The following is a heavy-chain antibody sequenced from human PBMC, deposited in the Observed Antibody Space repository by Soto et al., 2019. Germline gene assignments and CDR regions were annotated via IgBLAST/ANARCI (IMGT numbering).Heavy chain of an antibody. CDR2: ISYDGSNK. Sequence: GGSLRLSCAASGFTFSSYAMHWVRQAPGKGLEWVAVISYDGSNKYYADSVKGRFTISRDNSKNTLYLQMNSLRAEDTAVYYCASQYAYRGTDAFDIWGQGTMVAVSS. V-gene: IGHV3-30-3*01. D-gene: IGHD4-4*01. CDR3: ASQYAYRGTDAFDI. J-gene: IGHJ3*02. CDR1: GFTFSSYA.